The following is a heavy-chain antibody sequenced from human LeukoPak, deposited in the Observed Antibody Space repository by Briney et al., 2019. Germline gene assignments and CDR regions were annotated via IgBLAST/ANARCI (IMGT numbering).Heavy chain of an antibody. CDR3: AREKRGYSYGLGSPYFDY. CDR1: GFTFSSYW. J-gene: IGHJ4*02. CDR2: INSDGSST. Sequence: GGSLRLSCAASGFTFSSYWMHWVRQAPGKGLVWVSRINSDGSSTSYADSVKGRFTISRDNAKNTMYLQMNSLRAADTAVYYCAREKRGYSYGLGSPYFDYWGQGTLVTVSS. V-gene: IGHV3-74*01. D-gene: IGHD5-18*01.